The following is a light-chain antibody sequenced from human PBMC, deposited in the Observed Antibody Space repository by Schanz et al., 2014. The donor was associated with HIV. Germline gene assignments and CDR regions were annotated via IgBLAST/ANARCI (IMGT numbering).Light chain of an antibody. CDR1: SSNIGAGYD. J-gene: IGLJ1*01. CDR2: DND. CDR3: QSYDSSLSGLDV. Sequence: QSLLAQPPSLSGAPGQRISLSCNGSSSNIGAGYDVHWYQHFPGTAPRLLIFDNDNRPSGVPDRFSGSKSGTSASLAITGLQAEDEADYYCQSYDSSLSGLDVFGTGTKLTVL. V-gene: IGLV1-40*01.